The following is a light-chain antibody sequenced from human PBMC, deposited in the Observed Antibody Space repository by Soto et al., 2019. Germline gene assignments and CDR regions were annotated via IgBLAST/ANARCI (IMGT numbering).Light chain of an antibody. Sequence: EIVLTQSADRVSLASGERVGLGGRASQNFGSSYLAWYQQKRGQAPRFLIYGASSRATGIPDRFSGSGSGTDFTLTISTLEPEDFAIYYCQQYGYSRTFGQGTQVDIK. CDR3: QQYGYSRT. J-gene: IGKJ1*01. V-gene: IGKV3-20*01. CDR2: GAS. CDR1: QNFGSSY.